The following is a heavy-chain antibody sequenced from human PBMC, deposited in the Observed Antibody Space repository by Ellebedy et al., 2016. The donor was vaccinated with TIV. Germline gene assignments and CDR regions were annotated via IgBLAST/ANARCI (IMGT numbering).Heavy chain of an antibody. CDR2: ISAYNGNT. V-gene: IGHV1-18*04. CDR1: GYTFTSYG. Sequence: AASVKVSCKASGYTFTSYGISWVRQAPGQGLEWMGWISAYNGNTNYAQKLQGRVTMTTDTSTSTAYMELSSLRSEDTAVYYCAREANCSGGSCYENYYYGMDVWGQGTTVTVSS. J-gene: IGHJ6*02. D-gene: IGHD2-15*01. CDR3: AREANCSGGSCYENYYYGMDV.